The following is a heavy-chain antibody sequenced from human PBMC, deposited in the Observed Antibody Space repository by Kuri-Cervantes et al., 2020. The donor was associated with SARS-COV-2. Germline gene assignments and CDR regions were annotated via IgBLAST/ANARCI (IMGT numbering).Heavy chain of an antibody. J-gene: IGHJ6*03. CDR3: ARLRRHNDGWFATGYYMDV. V-gene: IGHV4-34*01. CDR1: GGSFSNFL. CDR2: INYSGTT. Sequence: ESLKISCGVSGGSFSNFLWDWVRQPPGKGLEWIGEINYSGTTNYNPSPKSRVAISVDPSKNLFSLNLTSVTAADTAMYYCARLRRHNDGWFATGYYMDVWGKGTTVTVSS. D-gene: IGHD6-19*01.